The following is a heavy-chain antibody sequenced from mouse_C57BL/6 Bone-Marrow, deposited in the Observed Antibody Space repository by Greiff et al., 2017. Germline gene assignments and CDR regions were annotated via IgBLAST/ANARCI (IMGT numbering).Heavy chain of an antibody. CDR1: GYTFTSYW. CDR2: IDPSDSYT. CDR3: ARADYYGSSYPYYFDY. D-gene: IGHD1-1*01. V-gene: IGHV1-59*01. J-gene: IGHJ2*01. Sequence: QVQLQQPGAELVRPGTSVKLSCKASGYTFTSYWMHWVKQRSGQGLEWIGVIDPSDSYTNYNQKFKGKATLSVDTSSSTAYMQLSSLTSEDSAVYYCARADYYGSSYPYYFDYWGQGTTLTVSS.